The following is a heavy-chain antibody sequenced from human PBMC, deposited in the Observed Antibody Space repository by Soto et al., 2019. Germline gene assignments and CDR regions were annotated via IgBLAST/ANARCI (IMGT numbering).Heavy chain of an antibody. V-gene: IGHV4-59*01. CDR3: AREGSEYSSSYYFDY. D-gene: IGHD6-6*01. Sequence: SQTLSLTCTVSGGSISSYYWSWIRQPPGKGLEWIGYIYYSGSTNYNPSLKSRVTISVDTSKNQFSLKLSSVTAADTAVYYCAREGSEYSSSYYFDYWGQGTLVTVSS. CDR1: GGSISSYY. CDR2: IYYSGST. J-gene: IGHJ4*02.